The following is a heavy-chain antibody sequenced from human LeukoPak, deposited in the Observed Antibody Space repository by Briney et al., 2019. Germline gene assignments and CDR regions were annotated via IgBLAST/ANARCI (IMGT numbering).Heavy chain of an antibody. J-gene: IGHJ4*02. V-gene: IGHV4-30-4*08. CDR2: IYYSGST. CDR3: ARNGPTFGETIY. D-gene: IGHD3-10*01. CDR1: GGSISSGDYY. Sequence: SETLSLTCTVSGGSISSGDYYWSWTRQPPGKGLEWIGYIYYSGSTYYNPSLKSRVTISVDTSKNQFSLKLSSVTAADTAVYYCARNGPTFGETIYWGQGTLVTVSS.